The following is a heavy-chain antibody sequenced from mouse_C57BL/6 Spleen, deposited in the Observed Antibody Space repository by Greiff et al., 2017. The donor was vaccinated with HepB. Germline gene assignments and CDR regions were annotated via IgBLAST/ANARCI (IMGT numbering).Heavy chain of an antibody. V-gene: IGHV1-61*01. CDR1: GYTFTSYW. Sequence: QVQLPQPGAELVRPGSSVKLSCKASGYTFTSYWMDWVKQRPGQGLEWIGNIYPSDSETHYNQKFKDKATLTVDKSSSTAYMQLSGLTSEDSAVYDCASVYYGYGEFDYWGQGTTLTVSS. CDR2: IYPSDSET. D-gene: IGHD2-2*01. CDR3: ASVYYGYGEFDY. J-gene: IGHJ2*01.